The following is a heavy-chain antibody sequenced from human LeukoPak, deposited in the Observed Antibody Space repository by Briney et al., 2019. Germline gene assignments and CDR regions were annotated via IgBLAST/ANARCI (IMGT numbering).Heavy chain of an antibody. Sequence: PGGSLRLSCAASGFTFRNNWMSWVGQAQGRGLEWVANINPDGSEENYVDSAKGRFTISRDNAKSSLYLQMNSLRPEDTAVYYCIKGGGSGWPFDYWGQGTLVTVSS. V-gene: IGHV3-7*03. D-gene: IGHD6-19*01. CDR3: IKGGGSGWPFDY. CDR1: GFTFRNNW. CDR2: INPDGSEE. J-gene: IGHJ4*02.